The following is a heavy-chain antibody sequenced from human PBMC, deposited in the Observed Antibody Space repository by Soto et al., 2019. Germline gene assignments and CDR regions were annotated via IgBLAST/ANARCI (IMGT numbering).Heavy chain of an antibody. J-gene: IGHJ4*02. D-gene: IGHD4-4*01. CDR1: GGTSSSYA. Sequence: QVQVVQSWAEVKKPGSSVRVSCKASGGTSSSYAITGMRQAPGQGLEWMGGIIPMLDTTDYAQKFKGRGTFTADESTSTVYMELSSLTSEDTAVYYCASGGTTVNRRFDFWGQGTLVTVSS. V-gene: IGHV1-69*01. CDR2: IIPMLDTT. CDR3: ASGGTTVNRRFDF.